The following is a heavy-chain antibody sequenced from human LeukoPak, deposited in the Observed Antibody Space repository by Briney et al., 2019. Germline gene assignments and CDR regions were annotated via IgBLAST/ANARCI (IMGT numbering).Heavy chain of an antibody. V-gene: IGHV1-8*01. CDR1: GYTFTSYD. J-gene: IGHJ4*02. CDR3: ARERKTYYYDSSGYYSARRVDY. D-gene: IGHD3-22*01. Sequence: ASVKVSCKASGYTFTSYDINWVRQATGQGLEWMGWMNPNSGNTGYAQKFQGRVTMTRNTSISTAYMELSSLRSEDTAVYYCARERKTYYYDSSGYYSARRVDYWGQGTLVTVSS. CDR2: MNPNSGNT.